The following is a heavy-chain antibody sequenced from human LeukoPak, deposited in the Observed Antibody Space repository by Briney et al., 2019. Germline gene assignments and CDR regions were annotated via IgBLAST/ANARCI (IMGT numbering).Heavy chain of an antibody. V-gene: IGHV4-59*08. Sequence: PSETLSLTCTVSGGSISSYYWSWLRQPPGKGLEWIGYIYYSGSTNYNPSLKSRVTISVDTSKNQFSLKLSSVTAADTAVYYCARHLAGHFGGFYFDYWGQGTLVTVSS. CDR2: IYYSGST. J-gene: IGHJ4*02. CDR3: ARHLAGHFGGFYFDY. CDR1: GGSISSYY. D-gene: IGHD2-21*01.